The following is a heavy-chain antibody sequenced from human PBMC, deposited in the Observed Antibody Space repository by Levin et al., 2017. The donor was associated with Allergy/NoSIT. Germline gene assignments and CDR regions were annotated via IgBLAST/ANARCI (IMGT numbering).Heavy chain of an antibody. J-gene: IGHJ5*02. CDR1: GYSFTNYW. CDR3: ARGVDCSGDTCYPNWFAP. V-gene: IGHV5-51*01. Sequence: GESLKISCKASGYSFTNYWIAWVRQVPGKGLEWMGIIYPGDSQSRYSPSFQGQVTFSVDKSIDAAYLQWDSLKTSDTAMYYCARGVDCSGDTCYPNWFAPWGQGTLVTVFS. D-gene: IGHD2-15*01. CDR2: IYPGDSQS.